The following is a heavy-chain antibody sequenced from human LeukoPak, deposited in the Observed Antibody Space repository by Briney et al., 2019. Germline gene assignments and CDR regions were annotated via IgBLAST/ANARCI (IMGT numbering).Heavy chain of an antibody. V-gene: IGHV3-30*18. CDR3: AKRGQWLGPLDY. Sequence: GSLRLSCAASGFTFSSYGMHWVRQAPGKGLEWVAVISYDGSNKYYADSVKGRFTISRDNSKNTLYLQMNSLRAEDTAVYYCAKRGQWLGPLDYWGQGTLVTVSS. CDR2: ISYDGSNK. CDR1: GFTFSSYG. D-gene: IGHD6-19*01. J-gene: IGHJ4*02.